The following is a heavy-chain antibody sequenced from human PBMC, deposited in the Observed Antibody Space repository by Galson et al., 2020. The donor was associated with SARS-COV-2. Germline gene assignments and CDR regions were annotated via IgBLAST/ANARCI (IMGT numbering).Heavy chain of an antibody. CDR1: GFTFSSYG. CDR2: IWYDGSNK. V-gene: IGHV3-33*06. J-gene: IGHJ6*02. Sequence: QLGESLKISCAASGFTFSSYGMHWVRQAPGKGLEWVAVIWYDGSNKYYADSVKGRFTISRDNSKNTLYLQMNSLRAEDTAVYYCAKNYDILTGYLYYYGMDVWGQGTTVTVSS. D-gene: IGHD3-9*01. CDR3: AKNYDILTGYLYYYGMDV.